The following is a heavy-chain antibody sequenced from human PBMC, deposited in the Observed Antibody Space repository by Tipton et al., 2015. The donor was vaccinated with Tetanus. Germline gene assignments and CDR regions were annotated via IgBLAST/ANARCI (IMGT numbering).Heavy chain of an antibody. J-gene: IGHJ3*02. CDR3: ARIGWLQQNKPAFDI. D-gene: IGHD6-19*01. Sequence: TLSLTCTVSGGSISSYYWTWIRQPPGRGLEWIGCVHYSGSTNYSPSLRSRVTLSVGTSKNQFSLKLSSVTAADTAVYYCARIGWLQQNKPAFDIWGQGTVVTVSS. V-gene: IGHV4-59*01. CDR1: GGSISSYY. CDR2: VHYSGST.